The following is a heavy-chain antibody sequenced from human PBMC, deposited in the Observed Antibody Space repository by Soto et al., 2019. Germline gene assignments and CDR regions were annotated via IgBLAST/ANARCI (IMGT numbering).Heavy chain of an antibody. CDR3: ARGWGGYHTG. CDR1: GGSFSGYY. J-gene: IGHJ4*02. CDR2: INHSGST. V-gene: IGHV4-34*01. D-gene: IGHD3-3*01. Sequence: SETLSLTCAVYGGSFSGYYWSWIRQPPGKGLEWIGEINHSGSTNYNPSLKSRVTISVDTSKNQFSLKLSSVTAADTAVYYCARGWGGYHTGWGQGTLVTVSS.